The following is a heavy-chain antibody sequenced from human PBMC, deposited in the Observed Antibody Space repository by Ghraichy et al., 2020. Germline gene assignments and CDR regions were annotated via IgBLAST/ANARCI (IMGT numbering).Heavy chain of an antibody. D-gene: IGHD3-16*01. V-gene: IGHV3-21*01. CDR2: ISSSSSYI. J-gene: IGHJ4*02. CDR1: GFTFSSYS. Sequence: GGSLRLSCAASGFTFSSYSMNWVRQAPGKGLEWVSFISSSSSYIYYADSVKGRFTISRDNAKNSLHLQMNSLRAKDTAVYYCARDRRLSLDYWGQGTLVTVSS. CDR3: ARDRRLSLDY.